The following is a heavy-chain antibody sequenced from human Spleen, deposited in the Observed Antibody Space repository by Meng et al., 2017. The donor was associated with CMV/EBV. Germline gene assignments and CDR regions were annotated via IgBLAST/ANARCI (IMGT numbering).Heavy chain of an antibody. Sequence: SGPTLVKPTQTLKLACTFSGFSLSTSGMCVSCIRQPPGKALQWLARIDWDDDKFYSTSLKTRLTISKDTSKNQVVLTMTNMDPVDTATYYCARMGSITIGEYYFDYWGQGTLVTVSS. CDR2: IDWDDDK. CDR3: ARMGSITIGEYYFDY. V-gene: IGHV2-70*17. D-gene: IGHD3-3*01. CDR1: GFSLSTSGMC. J-gene: IGHJ4*02.